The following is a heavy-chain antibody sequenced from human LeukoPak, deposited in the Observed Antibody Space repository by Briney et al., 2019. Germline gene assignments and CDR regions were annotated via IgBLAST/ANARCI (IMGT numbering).Heavy chain of an antibody. J-gene: IGHJ4*02. CDR3: ARGYSTPPLEY. CDR1: GDTLIGYG. CDR2: ISSSTTTT. Sequence: QPGGSLRLSCVASGDTLIGYGMNWVRQAPGKGLEWISSISSSTTTTYYADSVRGRFTISRDSAKNSLYLHMNSLRAEDTAIYYCARGYSTPPLEYWGQGTPVTVSS. V-gene: IGHV3-48*01. D-gene: IGHD3-3*01.